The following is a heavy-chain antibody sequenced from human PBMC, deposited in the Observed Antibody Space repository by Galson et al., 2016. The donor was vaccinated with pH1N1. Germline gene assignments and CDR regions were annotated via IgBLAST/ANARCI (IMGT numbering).Heavy chain of an antibody. CDR1: GYNFAKYW. Sequence: QSGAEVKKPGESLMISCEGSGYNFAKYWIAWVRQMPGKGLEWMGIVYPGDSDTTYSPSFQGHVTISADKSKSSVYLQWRSLKASDTAMYDFERHGDTYGGVASDMWGPGPLVIISS. CDR3: ERHGDTYGGVASDM. J-gene: IGHJ3*02. CDR2: VYPGDSDT. D-gene: IGHD2-21*02. V-gene: IGHV5-51*01.